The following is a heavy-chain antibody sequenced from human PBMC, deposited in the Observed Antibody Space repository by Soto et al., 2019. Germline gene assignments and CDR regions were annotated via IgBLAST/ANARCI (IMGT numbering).Heavy chain of an antibody. Sequence: SETLSLTCTVSGGSISSYYWSWIRQPPGKGLEWIGYIYYSGSTNYNPSLKSRVTISVDTSKNQFSLKLSSVTAADTAVYYCARFKIGLYYYDSSGYYYGHYFDYWGQGTLVTVSS. CDR1: GGSISSYY. CDR3: ARFKIGLYYYDSSGYYYGHYFDY. J-gene: IGHJ4*02. V-gene: IGHV4-59*01. D-gene: IGHD3-22*01. CDR2: IYYSGST.